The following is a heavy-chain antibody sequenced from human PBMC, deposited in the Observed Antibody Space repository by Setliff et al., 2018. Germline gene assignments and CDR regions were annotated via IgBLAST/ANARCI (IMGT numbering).Heavy chain of an antibody. D-gene: IGHD6-13*01. Sequence: GGSLRLSCTASGFTFGDYAMSWVRQAPGKGLEWVANIKQDGSEKYYVDSVKGRFTISRDNSKNTLYLQMNSLRAEDTAVYYCAKASGYSSSWALPGYYFDYWGQGTLVTVSS. CDR3: AKASGYSSSWALPGYYFDY. CDR2: IKQDGSEK. V-gene: IGHV3-7*03. J-gene: IGHJ4*02. CDR1: GFTFGDYA.